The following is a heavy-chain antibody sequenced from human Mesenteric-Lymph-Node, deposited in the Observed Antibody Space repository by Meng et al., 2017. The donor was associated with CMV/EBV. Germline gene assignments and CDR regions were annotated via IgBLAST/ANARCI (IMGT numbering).Heavy chain of an antibody. CDR1: GFTFNTYE. CDR3: ARDLDYGGNRAMGAIDI. J-gene: IGHJ3*02. CDR2: IWYDGSNK. Sequence: LSLTCAASGFTFNTYEMNWVRQAPGKGLEWVAVIWYDGSNKYYADSVKGRFTISRDNSKNTLYLQMNSLRAEDMAVYYCARDLDYGGNRAMGAIDIWGQGTLVTVSS. D-gene: IGHD4-23*01. V-gene: IGHV3-33*08.